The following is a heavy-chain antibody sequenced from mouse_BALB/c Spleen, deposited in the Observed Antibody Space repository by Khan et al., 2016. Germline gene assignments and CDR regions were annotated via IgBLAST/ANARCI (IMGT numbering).Heavy chain of an antibody. CDR3: SSDYDGFAY. D-gene: IGHD2-12*01. CDR2: IWADGRT. Sequence: VQLVESGPGLVAPSQSLSITRTVTGFSLTGYGVNWVRQPPGKGLEWLGKIWADGRTDYNSALKSRVSISKDNSKSQVVLKMNSLQTDDTANYXCSSDYDGFAYWGQGTLVIVSA. CDR1: GFSLTGYG. J-gene: IGHJ3*01. V-gene: IGHV2-6-7*01.